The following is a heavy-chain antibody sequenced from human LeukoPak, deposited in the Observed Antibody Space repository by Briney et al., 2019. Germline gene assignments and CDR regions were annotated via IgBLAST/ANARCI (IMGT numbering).Heavy chain of an antibody. J-gene: IGHJ5*02. CDR1: GFNFNDYW. V-gene: IGHV3-74*01. CDR3: ARDPNLSHYYDSSGYYPNWFDP. Sequence: GGSLRLSCVASGFNFNDYWMHWVRQAPGKGLVWVSHINTDGSRTNYADSVKGRFTISRDNAKNTLYLQMNSLRAEDTAVYYCARDPNLSHYYDSSGYYPNWFDPWGQGTLVTVSS. CDR2: INTDGSRT. D-gene: IGHD3-22*01.